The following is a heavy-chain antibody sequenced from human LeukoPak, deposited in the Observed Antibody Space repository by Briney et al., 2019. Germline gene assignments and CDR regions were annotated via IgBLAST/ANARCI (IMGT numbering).Heavy chain of an antibody. CDR1: GFTLINYA. Sequence: GGSLGLSCAASGFTLINYAMGWLRQAPGKGLEWVSILSGDGARTYYSGSVKGRFTISRDLSKNTLYLQMISLKPEDTAVYYCTGDSDLQPRNGFDMWGQGTVATVSS. J-gene: IGHJ3*02. V-gene: IGHV3-23*01. CDR3: TGDSDLQPRNGFDM. D-gene: IGHD1-14*01. CDR2: LSGDGART.